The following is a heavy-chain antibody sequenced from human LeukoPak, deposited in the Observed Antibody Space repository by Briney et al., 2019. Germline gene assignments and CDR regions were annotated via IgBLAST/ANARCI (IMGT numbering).Heavy chain of an antibody. Sequence: ASVKVSCKASGYTFTGYYMHWVRQAPGQGLEWMGWINPNSGGTNYAQKLQGRVTMTTDTSTSTAYMELRSLRSDDTAVYYCARDKYGSGSYSGSAFDYWGQGTLVTVSS. CDR3: ARDKYGSGSYSGSAFDY. CDR2: INPNSGGT. CDR1: GYTFTGYY. J-gene: IGHJ4*02. D-gene: IGHD3-10*01. V-gene: IGHV1-2*02.